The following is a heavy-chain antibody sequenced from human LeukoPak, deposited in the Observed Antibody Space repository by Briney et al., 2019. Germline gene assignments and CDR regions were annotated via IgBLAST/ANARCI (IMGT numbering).Heavy chain of an antibody. CDR3: AREGDYGGYYFDY. D-gene: IGHD4-23*01. V-gene: IGHV3-23*01. CDR2: ISPTTGTT. CDR1: GFPFSSYA. Sequence: GGSLRLSCAASGFPFSSYAMSWIRKAPGEGLEWLSAISPTTGTTFYADSVKGRFTISRDNSENTLFLQMNSLRAEDTAVYYCAREGDYGGYYFDYWGQGTLVAVSS. J-gene: IGHJ4*02.